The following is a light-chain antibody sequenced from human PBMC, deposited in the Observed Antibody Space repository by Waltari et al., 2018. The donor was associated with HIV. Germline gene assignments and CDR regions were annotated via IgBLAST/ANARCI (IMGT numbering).Light chain of an antibody. Sequence: QSALTQPASVSGSPGQSITISCTGTSSDVGGYNLFSWYQQHPGKAPKLIIYEVSKRPSGVSKRLSGSNSGNTASLTISGLQAEDEADYYCCAYAGSTTYVIFGGGTKLTVL. CDR3: CAYAGSTTYVI. V-gene: IGLV2-23*02. J-gene: IGLJ2*01. CDR1: SSDVGGYNL. CDR2: EVS.